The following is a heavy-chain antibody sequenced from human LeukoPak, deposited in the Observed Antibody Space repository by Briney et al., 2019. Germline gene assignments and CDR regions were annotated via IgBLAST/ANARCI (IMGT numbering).Heavy chain of an antibody. CDR2: ISSSSSYI. J-gene: IGHJ4*02. V-gene: IGHV3-21*01. CDR3: ARDVGATNFDY. D-gene: IGHD1-26*01. CDR1: GFSFSSYS. Sequence: GGSLRLSCAASGFSFSSYSMNWVRQAPGKGLEWVSSISSSSSYIYYADSVKGRFTISRDNAKNSLYLQMNSLRAEDTAVYYCARDVGATNFDYWGQGTLVTVSS.